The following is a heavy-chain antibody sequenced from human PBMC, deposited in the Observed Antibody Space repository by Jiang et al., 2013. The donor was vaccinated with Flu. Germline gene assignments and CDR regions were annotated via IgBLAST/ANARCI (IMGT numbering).Heavy chain of an antibody. CDR1: GFTFSSYA. V-gene: IGHV3-30-3*01. D-gene: IGHD5-18*01. J-gene: IGHJ4*02. Sequence: VQLLESGGGVVQPGRSLRLSCAASGFTFSSYAMHWVRQAPGKGLEWVALISYDGSDKYYADSVKGRFTISRDNSKNTLYLQMNSLRPEDTAVYYCASLHSRYRFSHGNDYWGQGTLVTVSS. CDR2: ISYDGSDK. CDR3: ASLHSRYRFSHGNDY.